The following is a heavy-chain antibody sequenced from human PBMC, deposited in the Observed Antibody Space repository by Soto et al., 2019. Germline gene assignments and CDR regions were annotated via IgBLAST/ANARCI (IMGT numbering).Heavy chain of an antibody. CDR2: IIPIFGTA. J-gene: IGHJ5*02. Sequence: ASVKVSCKASGGTFSSYAISWVRQAPGQGLEWMGEIIPIFGTANYAQKFQGRVTITADESTCTAYMELSSLRSEDTAVYYCARDRGPSSGYYPYWFDPWGQGTLVTVSS. D-gene: IGHD3-22*01. CDR3: ARDRGPSSGYYPYWFDP. V-gene: IGHV1-69*13. CDR1: GGTFSSYA.